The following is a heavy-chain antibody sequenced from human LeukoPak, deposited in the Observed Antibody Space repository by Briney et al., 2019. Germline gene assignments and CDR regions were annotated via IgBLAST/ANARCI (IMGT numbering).Heavy chain of an antibody. CDR2: INHSGST. CDR1: GGSFSGYY. Sequence: SETLSLTRAVYGGSFSGYYWSWIRQPPGKGLEWIGEINHSGSTNYNPSLKSRVTISVDTSKNQFSLKLSSVTAADTAVYYCASTGSGPAWFDPWGQGTLVTVSS. J-gene: IGHJ5*02. CDR3: ASTGSGPAWFDP. V-gene: IGHV4-34*01. D-gene: IGHD2-15*01.